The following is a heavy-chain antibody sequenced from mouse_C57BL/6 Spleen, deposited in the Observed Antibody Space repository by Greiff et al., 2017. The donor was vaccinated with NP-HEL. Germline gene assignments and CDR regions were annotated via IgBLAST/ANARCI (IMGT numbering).Heavy chain of an antibody. D-gene: IGHD1-1*01. CDR2: ISSGSSTI. V-gene: IGHV5-17*01. Sequence: EVQRVESGGGLVKPGGSLKLSCAASGFTFSDYGMHWVRQAPEKGLEWVAYISSGSSTIYYADTVKGRFTISRDNAKNTLFLQMTSLRSEDTAMYYCASGHYGSSYGYFDVWGTGTTVTVSS. CDR3: ASGHYGSSYGYFDV. CDR1: GFTFSDYG. J-gene: IGHJ1*03.